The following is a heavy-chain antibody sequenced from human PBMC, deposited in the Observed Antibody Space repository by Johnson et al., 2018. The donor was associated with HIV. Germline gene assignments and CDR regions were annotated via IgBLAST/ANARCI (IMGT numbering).Heavy chain of an antibody. J-gene: IGHJ3*02. CDR3: ARDNEDIVLVGAFDI. CDR2: ISYDGSNK. CDR1: GFTFSNFA. Sequence: QVQLVESGGGVVQPGRSLRLSCAASGFTFSNFAMHWVRQAPGKGLEWVVVISYDGSNKYFADSVKGRFTISRDNSKNSLYLQMNSLRAEDTAVYYCARDNEDIVLVGAFDIWGQGTMVTVSS. D-gene: IGHD2-8*02. V-gene: IGHV3-30*04.